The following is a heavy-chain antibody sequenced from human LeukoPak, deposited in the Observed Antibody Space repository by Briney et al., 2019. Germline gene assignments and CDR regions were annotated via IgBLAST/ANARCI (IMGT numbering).Heavy chain of an antibody. V-gene: IGHV3-66*01. CDR2: IYNGDNT. CDR3: ARASQWRAFDT. CDR1: RITVTSNH. J-gene: IGHJ4*02. D-gene: IGHD6-19*01. Sequence: GGSLRLSCAASRITVTSNHMSWLRQAPGKGLEWVSVIYNGDNTNYADSVKGRFTISRDNSKNTLYLQMNSLRAEDTAVYFCARASQWRAFDTWGQGALVTVSS.